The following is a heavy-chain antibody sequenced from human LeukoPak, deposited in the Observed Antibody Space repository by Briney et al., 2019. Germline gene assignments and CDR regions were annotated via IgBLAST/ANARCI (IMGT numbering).Heavy chain of an antibody. D-gene: IGHD2-2*01. CDR1: GFTFSSYA. Sequence: GGSLRLSCAASGFTFSSYAMRWVRQAPGKGLEWVAVISYDGSNKYYADSVNGRFTISRDNSKNTLYLQLTTLRAEDTAVYYCAKGYCSSPSCPYPGGKWFDPWGQGTLVTVPS. V-gene: IGHV3-30-3*01. J-gene: IGHJ5*02. CDR2: ISYDGSNK. CDR3: AKGYCSSPSCPYPGGKWFDP.